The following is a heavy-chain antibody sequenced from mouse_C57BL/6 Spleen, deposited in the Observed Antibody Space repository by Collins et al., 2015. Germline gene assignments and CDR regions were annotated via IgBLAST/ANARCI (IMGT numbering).Heavy chain of an antibody. V-gene: IGHV5-17*01. J-gene: IGHJ4*01. CDR1: GFTFSDYG. CDR2: ISSGSSTI. CDR3: ARTTVVPYYAMGY. Sequence: EVQLVESGGGLVKPGGSLKLSCAASGFTFSDYGMHWVRQAPEKGLEWVAYISSGSSTIYYADTVKGRFTISRDNAKNTLFLQMTSLRSEDTAMYYCARTTVVPYYAMGYWGQGTSVTVSS. D-gene: IGHD1-1*01.